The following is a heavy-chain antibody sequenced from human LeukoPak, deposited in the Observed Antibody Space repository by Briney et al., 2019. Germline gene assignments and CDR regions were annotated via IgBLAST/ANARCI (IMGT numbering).Heavy chain of an antibody. CDR2: ISGSGCST. Sequence: GGSLRLSCAASGFTFSSYAMSWVRPAPGKGLEWVSAISGSGCSTYYADSVKGRFTISRNNSKNTLYLQMNILRAGGTAVDYCANNDYGPPTPPDHGGQGTLVTVP. D-gene: IGHD4-17*01. V-gene: IGHV3-23*01. CDR1: GFTFSSYA. J-gene: IGHJ4*02. CDR3: ANNDYGPPTPPDH.